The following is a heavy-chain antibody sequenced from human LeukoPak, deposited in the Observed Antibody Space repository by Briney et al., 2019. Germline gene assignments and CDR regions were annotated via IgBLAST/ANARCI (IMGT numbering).Heavy chain of an antibody. J-gene: IGHJ4*02. CDR3: ARSPAVAGTGNDY. CDR1: GYTFTSYD. V-gene: IGHV1-8*01. D-gene: IGHD6-19*01. CDR2: MNPNSGNT. Sequence: GASVKVSFKASGYTFTSYDINWVRQATGQGLEWMGWMNPNSGNTGYAQKFQGRVTMTRNTSISTAYMELSSLRSEDTAVYYCARSPAVAGTGNDYWGQGTLVTVSS.